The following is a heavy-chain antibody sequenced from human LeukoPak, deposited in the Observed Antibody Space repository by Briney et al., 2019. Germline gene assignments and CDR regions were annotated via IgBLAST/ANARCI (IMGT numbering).Heavy chain of an antibody. CDR2: ISGSGGST. Sequence: GGSLRLSCAASGFTFSSYAMSWVRQAPGKGLEWVSAISGSGGSTYYADPVKGRFTISRDNSKSTLYLQMNSLRAEDTALYYCAKFGTVTTIGLYYFDHWGQGTLVTVSS. J-gene: IGHJ4*02. CDR3: AKFGTVTTIGLYYFDH. V-gene: IGHV3-23*01. D-gene: IGHD4-11*01. CDR1: GFTFSSYA.